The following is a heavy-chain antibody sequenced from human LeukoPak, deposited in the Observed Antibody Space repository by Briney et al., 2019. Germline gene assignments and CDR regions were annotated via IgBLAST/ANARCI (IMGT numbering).Heavy chain of an antibody. CDR1: GFTFDDYA. V-gene: IGHV3-9*01. CDR3: VKEVGAAVGRSSFDY. J-gene: IGHJ4*02. D-gene: IGHD6-13*01. CDR2: ISWNSATI. Sequence: GGSLGLSCAASGFTFDDYAMHWVRQTPGKGLEWVSHISWNSATIEYADSVKGRFTISRDNAKNSLYLQMNSLRAEDTALYYCVKEVGAAVGRSSFDYWGQGTLVTVSS.